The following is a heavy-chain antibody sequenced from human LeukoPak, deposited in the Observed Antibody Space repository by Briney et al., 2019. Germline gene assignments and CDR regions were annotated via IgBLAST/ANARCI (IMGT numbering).Heavy chain of an antibody. V-gene: IGHV3-33*08. Sequence: GRSLRLSCAASGFTLSSYGMQWVRQDPGTGMEWVAVIWVDGSNKYYAESVKGRFTISKDNSKNTLYLQMSSLRAEDTAVYYCARDGPVTMVWYFDLWGRGTLVTVSS. D-gene: IGHD4/OR15-4a*01. CDR2: IWVDGSNK. CDR3: ARDGPVTMVWYFDL. CDR1: GFTLSSYG. J-gene: IGHJ2*01.